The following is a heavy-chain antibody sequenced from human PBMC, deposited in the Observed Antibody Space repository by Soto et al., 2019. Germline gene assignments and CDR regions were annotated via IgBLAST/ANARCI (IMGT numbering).Heavy chain of an antibody. CDR2: IYYSGST. D-gene: IGHD3-9*01. J-gene: IGHJ5*02. CDR3: ARDPYDILTGYHWFDP. CDR1: GGSIGSGGYY. Sequence: SETLSLTCTVSGGSIGSGGYYWSWIRQHPGKGLEWIGYIYYSGSTYYNPSLKSRVTISVDTSKDQFSLKLSSVTAADTAVYYCARDPYDILTGYHWFDPWGQGTLVTVSS. V-gene: IGHV4-31*03.